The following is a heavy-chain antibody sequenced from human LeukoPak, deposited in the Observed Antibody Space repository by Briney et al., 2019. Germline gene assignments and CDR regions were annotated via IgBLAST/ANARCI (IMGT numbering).Heavy chain of an antibody. CDR3: VSGTCGGSCYILDY. CDR1: EFTFSNYG. J-gene: IGHJ4*02. CDR2: ISNDGSSR. Sequence: GGSLRLSCEASEFTFSNYGMHWVRQAPGKGLEWLAVISNDGSSRQYRDSVKGRFTVSRDNSKNTLYLQMKSLRAEDTAVYYCVSGTCGGSCYILDYWGQGTLVTVSS. D-gene: IGHD2-15*01. V-gene: IGHV3-30*03.